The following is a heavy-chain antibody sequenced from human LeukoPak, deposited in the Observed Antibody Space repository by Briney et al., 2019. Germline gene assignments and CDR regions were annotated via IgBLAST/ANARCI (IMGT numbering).Heavy chain of an antibody. J-gene: IGHJ4*02. CDR1: GYTFSSYG. D-gene: IGHD4/OR15-4a*01. Sequence: ASVKVSCKASGYTFSSYGISWVRQAPGQGLEWMGWISADNGNTKYADKLQGRVTMTTDKSTTTAYMELRSLRSDDTAVYYCARGVWCPHSGLDYWGQGTLVTVSS. CDR2: ISADNGNT. CDR3: ARGVWCPHSGLDY. V-gene: IGHV1-18*01.